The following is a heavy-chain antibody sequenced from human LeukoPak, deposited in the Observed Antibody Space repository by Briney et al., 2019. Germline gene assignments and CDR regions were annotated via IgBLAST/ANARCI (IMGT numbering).Heavy chain of an antibody. V-gene: IGHV3-23*01. Sequence: GGSLRLSCVASGFTFGNYAMSWVRQAPGKRLEWVSGVSGDGVEKEYADSVKGRFPISRDNSKNTLFLQMGSLRAEDTAVYYCAKDGFSANGIWDAFDIWGQGTRVTVS. CDR3: AKDGFSANGIWDAFDI. J-gene: IGHJ3*02. CDR1: GFTFGNYA. CDR2: VSGDGVEK. D-gene: IGHD1-1*01.